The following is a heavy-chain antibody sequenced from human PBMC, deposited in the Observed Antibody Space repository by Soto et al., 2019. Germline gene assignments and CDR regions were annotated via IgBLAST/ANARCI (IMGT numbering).Heavy chain of an antibody. CDR2: IYTSGGT. D-gene: IGHD6-13*01. CDR3: ARGAAAGVDYGMDV. V-gene: IGHV4-4*07. Sequence: PSETLSLTCTVSGGSISSYYWSWVRQPAGKGLEWIGRIYTSGGTNYNPSLKSRVTMSGDTSKKQFSLKLSSVTAADTAVYYCARGAAAGVDYGMDVWGQGTTVTVSS. J-gene: IGHJ6*02. CDR1: GGSISSYY.